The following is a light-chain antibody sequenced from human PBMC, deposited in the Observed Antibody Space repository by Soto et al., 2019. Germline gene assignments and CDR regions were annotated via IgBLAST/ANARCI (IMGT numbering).Light chain of an antibody. CDR3: QQYNNWWGT. V-gene: IGKV3-11*01. CDR2: DAS. CDR1: QSVSSY. Sequence: EIVLTQSPATLSLSPGERATLSCRASQSVSSYLAWYQQKPGQAPRLLIYDASNRATGIPARFSGSGSGTDFTLTISSLEPEDFAVYYCQQYNNWWGTFGQGTKVEIK. J-gene: IGKJ1*01.